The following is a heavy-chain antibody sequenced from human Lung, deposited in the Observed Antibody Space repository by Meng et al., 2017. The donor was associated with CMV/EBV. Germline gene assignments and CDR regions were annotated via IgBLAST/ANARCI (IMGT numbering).Heavy chain of an antibody. J-gene: IGHJ4*02. V-gene: IGHV6-1*01. Sequence: SETLSLTXAISGDSVSSNSATWNWIRQSPSRGLEWLGRTYYKSKWNHDYAVSVKSRISFNPDTSKNQFSLQLSSVTPEDTAVYYCARVFGDITGYVCDYWGQGTLVTVSS. CDR2: TYYKSKWNH. D-gene: IGHD3-22*01. CDR1: GDSVSSNSAT. CDR3: ARVFGDITGYVCDY.